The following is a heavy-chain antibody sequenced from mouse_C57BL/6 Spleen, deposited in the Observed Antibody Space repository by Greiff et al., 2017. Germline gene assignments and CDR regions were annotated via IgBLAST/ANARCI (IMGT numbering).Heavy chain of an antibody. J-gene: IGHJ3*01. CDR2: ISPGDGDT. Sequence: QVQLQQSGPELVKPGASVKISCKASGYAFSSSWMNWVKQRPGKGLEWIGRISPGDGDTNYNGKFKGKATLTADKSSSTAYMKLSRLTSEDSAVYLCAREGYEGGFAYWGQGTLVTVSA. V-gene: IGHV1-82*01. CDR3: AREGYEGGFAY. CDR1: GYAFSSSW. D-gene: IGHD3-1*01.